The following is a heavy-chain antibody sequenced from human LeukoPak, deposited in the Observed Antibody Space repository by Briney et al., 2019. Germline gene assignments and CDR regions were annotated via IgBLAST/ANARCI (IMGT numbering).Heavy chain of an antibody. CDR2: ISGSGDYT. CDR1: GFTFSSYA. CDR3: AKGGVATMRDGYNYYYYYMEV. V-gene: IGHV3-23*01. J-gene: IGHJ6*03. D-gene: IGHD5-24*01. Sequence: GGSLRLSCVVSGFTFSSYAMSWVRQAPGKGLEWVSAISGSGDYTYYADSVKGRFTISRDNSKNTVYLQMSSLRAEDTAIYYCAKGGVATMRDGYNYYYYYMEVWGRGTTVTVSS.